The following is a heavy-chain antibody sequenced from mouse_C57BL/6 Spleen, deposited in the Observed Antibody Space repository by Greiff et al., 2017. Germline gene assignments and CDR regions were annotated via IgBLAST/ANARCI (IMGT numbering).Heavy chain of an antibody. J-gene: IGHJ4*01. V-gene: IGHV1-47*01. Sequence: VKLMESGAELVKPGASVKMSCKASGYTFTTYPIEWMKQNHGKSLEWIGNFHPYNDDTKYNEKFKGKATLTVEKSSSTVYLELSRLTSDDSAVYYCARRGSSYGYYAMDYWGQGTSVTVSS. CDR3: ARRGSSYGYYAMDY. CDR1: GYTFTTYP. CDR2: FHPYNDDT. D-gene: IGHD1-1*01.